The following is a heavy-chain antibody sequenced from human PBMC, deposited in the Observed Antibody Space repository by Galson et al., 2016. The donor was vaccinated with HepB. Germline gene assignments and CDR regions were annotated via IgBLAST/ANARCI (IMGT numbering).Heavy chain of an antibody. Sequence: SLRLSCAASGFTFSSYAMSWVRQAPGKGLEWVSAIYSGGSTHYADSVKGRFTISRDNSKNTLYLQMNSLRADDTAVYYCARDYPAFDYWGQGTLVTVST. CDR1: GFTFSSYA. J-gene: IGHJ4*02. CDR3: ARDYPAFDY. V-gene: IGHV3-53*01. CDR2: IYSGGST. D-gene: IGHD3-16*02.